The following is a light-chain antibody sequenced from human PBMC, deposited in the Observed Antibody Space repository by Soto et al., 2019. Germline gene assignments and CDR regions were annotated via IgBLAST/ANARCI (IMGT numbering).Light chain of an antibody. Sequence: DIQMTQSPSTLSASIGDRVTISCRASQSLYNYLNWYQQQPGKAPRLLIYEASSLQSDVPSRFSGSGSGTDFNLTISSLQPEDFATYYCQQSYSVLFTFGQGTKLEIK. J-gene: IGKJ2*01. CDR2: EAS. CDR1: QSLYNY. CDR3: QQSYSVLFT. V-gene: IGKV1-39*01.